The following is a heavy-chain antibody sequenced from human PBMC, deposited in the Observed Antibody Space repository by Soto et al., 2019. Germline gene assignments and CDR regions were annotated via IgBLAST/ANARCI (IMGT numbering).Heavy chain of an antibody. V-gene: IGHV4-31*03. CDR2: IYYSGST. D-gene: IGHD1-7*01. CDR1: GGSISGGGYY. Sequence: QVQLQESGPGLVKPSQTLSLTCTVSGGSISGGGYYWTWIRQHPGKGLEWIGYIYYSGSTYYNPSLENRITISVDTSKNQFSLKLSSVTAADTAVYYCARADWNSAFDYWGQGTLVTVSS. J-gene: IGHJ4*02. CDR3: ARADWNSAFDY.